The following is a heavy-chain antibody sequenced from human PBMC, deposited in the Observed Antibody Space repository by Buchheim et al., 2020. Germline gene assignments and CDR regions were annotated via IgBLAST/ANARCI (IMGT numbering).Heavy chain of an antibody. CDR1: GYNFTNYW. CDR2: IYPGDSDT. CDR3: ARPFSTNLDGEGYNWFDP. V-gene: IGHV5-51*01. Sequence: EVQLVQSGAEVKKPGESLKISCEASGYNFTNYWIGWVRQMPGKGLEWMGIIYPGDSDTRYSPSFQGQVTISADKSITTAYVQWNSLKASDTGIYYCARPFSTNLDGEGYNWFDPWGQGTL. J-gene: IGHJ5*02. D-gene: IGHD3-10*01.